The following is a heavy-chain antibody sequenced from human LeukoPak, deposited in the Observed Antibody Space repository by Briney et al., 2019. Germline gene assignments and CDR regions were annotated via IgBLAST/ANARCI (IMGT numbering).Heavy chain of an antibody. CDR3: ARASPERGYSYGPLDNYFDY. V-gene: IGHV3-7*01. CDR1: GYSITSGYY. D-gene: IGHD5-18*01. CDR2: IKQDGSEK. Sequence: ETLSLTCTVSGYSITSGYYWGWVRQAPGKGLEWVVNIKQDGSEKYYVDSGKGRFTISRDNAKNSLYLQMNSLRAEDTAVYYCARASPERGYSYGPLDNYFDYWGQGTLVTVSS. J-gene: IGHJ4*02.